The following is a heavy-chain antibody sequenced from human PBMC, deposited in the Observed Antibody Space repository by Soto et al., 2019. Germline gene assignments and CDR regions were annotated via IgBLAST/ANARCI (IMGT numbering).Heavy chain of an antibody. V-gene: IGHV4-39*01. CDR3: ARHGKGRDIVVFGRVSRRHYFAY. J-gene: IGHJ4*02. CDR1: GGSISSSSYY. CDR2: IYYSGST. D-gene: IGHD2-2*01. Sequence: QLQLQESGPGLVKPSETLSLTCTVSGGSISSSSYYWGWIRQPPGKGLEWIGSIYYSGSTYYNPSLKSRVTISVDTSKNQFSLKLSAVTAADTAVYYCARHGKGRDIVVFGRVSRRHYFAYWGQGTLVTVSS.